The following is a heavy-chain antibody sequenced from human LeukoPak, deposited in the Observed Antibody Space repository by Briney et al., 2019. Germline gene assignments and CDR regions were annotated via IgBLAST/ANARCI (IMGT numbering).Heavy chain of an antibody. CDR3: ARDPGGYSYGLFDY. V-gene: IGHV3-7*03. J-gene: IGHJ4*02. CDR2: IKQDGSEK. CDR1: GFRFSRYW. D-gene: IGHD5-18*01. Sequence: GGSLRLSCAAAGFRFSRYWMSWVRQAPGKGLEWVANIKQDGSEKYYVDSVKGRFTISRDNAKNSLYLQMNSLRAEDTAVYYCARDPGGYSYGLFDYWGQGTLVTVSS.